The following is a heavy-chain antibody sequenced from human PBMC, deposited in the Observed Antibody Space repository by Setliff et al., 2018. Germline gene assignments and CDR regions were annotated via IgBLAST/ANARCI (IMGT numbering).Heavy chain of an antibody. V-gene: IGHV1-8*02. D-gene: IGHD3-3*01. Sequence: GASVKVSCKASGYTFTSYDINWVRQATGQGLEWMGWMNPNSGNTGYAQKFQGRVTMTRNTSISTAYMELSSLRSEDTAVYYCARGGGQIHYDFWSGYFSDPQPNYYYYYMDVWGKGTTVTVSS. CDR1: GYTFTSYD. J-gene: IGHJ6*03. CDR3: ARGGGQIHYDFWSGYFSDPQPNYYYYYMDV. CDR2: MNPNSGNT.